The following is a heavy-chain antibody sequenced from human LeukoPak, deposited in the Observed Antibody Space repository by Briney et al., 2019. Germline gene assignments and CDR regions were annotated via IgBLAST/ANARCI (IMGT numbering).Heavy chain of an antibody. V-gene: IGHV3-9*01. D-gene: IGHD5-12*01. CDR1: GFTFDDYA. J-gene: IGHJ4*02. Sequence: PGGSLRLSCAASGFTFDDYAMHWVRQAPGKGLEWVSGISWNSGSIGYADSVKGRFTISRDNAKNSRYLQMNSLRAEDTAVYYCARGRGYSGYGFEDYWGQGTLVTVSS. CDR3: ARGRGYSGYGFEDY. CDR2: ISWNSGSI.